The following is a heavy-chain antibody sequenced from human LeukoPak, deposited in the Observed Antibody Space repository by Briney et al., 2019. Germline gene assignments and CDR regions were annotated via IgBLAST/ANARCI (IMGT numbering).Heavy chain of an antibody. CDR3: AREHSGGGNYYDSSGYYRSFDY. V-gene: IGHV3-21*01. CDR1: GFTFSSYS. Sequence: GGSLRLSCAPSGFTFSSYSMNWVGQAPGKGLEWVSYISSSRSYIYYADSVKGRFTISRDNAKNSLYLQMSSVRVEDTAVYYCAREHSGGGNYYDSSGYYRSFDYWGQGTPVTVSS. CDR2: ISSSRSYI. D-gene: IGHD3-22*01. J-gene: IGHJ4*02.